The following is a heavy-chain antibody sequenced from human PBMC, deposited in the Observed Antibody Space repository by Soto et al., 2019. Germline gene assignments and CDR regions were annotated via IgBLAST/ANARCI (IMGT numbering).Heavy chain of an antibody. J-gene: IGHJ4*02. V-gene: IGHV3-64*01. CDR2: ISSNGVNT. Sequence: GGSLRLSCAASGFTFSTYAMHWVRQAPGKGLEYVSGISSNGVNTYYANSVKGRFTISRDNPKNTLHLQMGSLRADDMAVYYCARVVYDSSGSYYFDYWGQGTLVTVSS. CDR1: GFTFSTYA. D-gene: IGHD3-22*01. CDR3: ARVVYDSSGSYYFDY.